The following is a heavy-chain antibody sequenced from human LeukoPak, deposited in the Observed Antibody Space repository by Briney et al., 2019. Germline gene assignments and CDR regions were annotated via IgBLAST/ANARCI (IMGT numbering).Heavy chain of an antibody. CDR3: ARGSNSSSFRYYFDN. CDR2: IKQDGSEK. J-gene: IGHJ4*02. V-gene: IGHV3-7*01. D-gene: IGHD6-6*01. Sequence: GGSLRLSCAGSGFTFSRHWMSWVRQAPGTGLEWVANIKQDGSEKYYVDSVKGRFTISRDNAKNSLYLQMNSLRAEDTAVYYCARGSNSSSFRYYFDNWGQGTLVTVSS. CDR1: GFTFSRHW.